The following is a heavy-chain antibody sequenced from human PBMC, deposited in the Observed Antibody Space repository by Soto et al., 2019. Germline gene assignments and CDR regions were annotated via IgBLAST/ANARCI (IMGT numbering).Heavy chain of an antibody. J-gene: IGHJ4*02. V-gene: IGHV1-18*01. CDR2: ISAHNGNT. CDR3: ARGRYGDY. D-gene: IGHD1-1*01. Sequence: QVHLVQSGAEVKKPGASVKVSCKGSGYTFTSYGITWVRQAPGQGLEWMGWISAHNGNTDYAQKLQGRVTVTRDTSPSRAYTELRSLRSDDAAVYYCARGRYGDYWGQGALVTVSS. CDR1: GYTFTSYG.